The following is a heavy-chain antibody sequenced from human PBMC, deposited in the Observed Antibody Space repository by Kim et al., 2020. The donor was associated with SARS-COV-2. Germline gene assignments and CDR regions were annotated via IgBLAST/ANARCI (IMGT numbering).Heavy chain of an antibody. CDR1: GGSISSYY. J-gene: IGHJ4*02. D-gene: IGHD1-26*01. Sequence: SETLSLTCTVSGGSISSYYWSWIRQPPGKGLEWIGYIYYSGSTNYNPSLKSRVTISVDTSKNQFSLKLSSVTAADTAVYYCARLVFWHYSGSYLFDYWGQGTLVTVSS. V-gene: IGHV4-59*01. CDR3: ARLVFWHYSGSYLFDY. CDR2: IYYSGST.